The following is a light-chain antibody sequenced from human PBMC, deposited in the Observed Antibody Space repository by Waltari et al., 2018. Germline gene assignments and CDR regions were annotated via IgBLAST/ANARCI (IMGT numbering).Light chain of an antibody. V-gene: IGLV2-14*03. J-gene: IGLJ2*01. CDR2: DVT. CDR3: SSYTSSSTVA. CDR1: SSDVGGYNY. Sequence: QSALTQPASVSGSPGQSITISCTGTSSDVGGYNYVSWYQQHPARAPKLMIYDVTNLPSGVSNRFSGSKSGNTASLTISGLQAEDEADYYCSSYTSSSTVAFGRGTKLTVL.